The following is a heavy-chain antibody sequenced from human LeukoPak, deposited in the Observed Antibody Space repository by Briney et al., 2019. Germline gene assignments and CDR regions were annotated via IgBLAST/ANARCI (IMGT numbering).Heavy chain of an antibody. V-gene: IGHV4-59*01. CDR1: GGSISGYY. J-gene: IGHJ4*02. CDR2: IYYSGST. Sequence: SETLSLTCTVSGGSISGYYWSWIRQHPGKGLEWLGDIYYSGSTIYNPSLKSRVTTSVDTSKNQFSLRLSSVTAADTAVYFCARLADGYNYFDSWGQGTLVTVSS. CDR3: ARLADGYNYFDS. D-gene: IGHD5-24*01.